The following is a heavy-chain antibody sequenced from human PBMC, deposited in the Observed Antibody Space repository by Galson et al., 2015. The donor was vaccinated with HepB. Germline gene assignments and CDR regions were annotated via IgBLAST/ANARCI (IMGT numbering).Heavy chain of an antibody. CDR2: INPNSGGT. D-gene: IGHD2-2*02. V-gene: IGHV1-2*02. Sequence: SVKVSCKASGYTFTGYYMHWVRQAPGQGLEWMGWINPNSGGTNYAQKFQGRVTMTRDTSISTAYMELSRLRSDDTAVYYCARERSALVVPAAISWFDPWGQGTLVTVSS. J-gene: IGHJ5*02. CDR1: GYTFTGYY. CDR3: ARERSALVVPAAISWFDP.